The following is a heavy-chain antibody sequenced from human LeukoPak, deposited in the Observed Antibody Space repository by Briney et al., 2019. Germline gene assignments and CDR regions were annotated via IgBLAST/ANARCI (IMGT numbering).Heavy chain of an antibody. CDR1: GYTFTGYY. J-gene: IGHJ4*02. V-gene: IGHV1-2*04. CDR3: ARGRQLERQGDLFDY. D-gene: IGHD1-1*01. CDR2: INPNSGGT. Sequence: ASVKVSCKASGYTFTGYYMHWVRQAPGQGLEWMGWINPNSGGTNYAQKVQGWGTMTRDTSISTAYMELSRLRSDDTAVYYCARGRQLERQGDLFDYWGQGTLVTVSS.